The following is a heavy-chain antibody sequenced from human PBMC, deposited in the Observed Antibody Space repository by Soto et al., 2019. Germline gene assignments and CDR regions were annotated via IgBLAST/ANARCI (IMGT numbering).Heavy chain of an antibody. V-gene: IGHV4-4*02. D-gene: IGHD2-15*01. CDR2: VYHNGTS. J-gene: IGHJ6*02. CDR1: GGSIRSTNW. CDR3: ARDLDRYCSVTSCHAMDV. Sequence: PSETLSLTCVVSGGSIRSTNWWAWVRQTPGKGLEWIGEVYHNGTSNYNPSLKCRATISVDTSKDQVSLRLNSVIDADTAVYYCARDLDRYCSVTSCHAMDVWGQGTPVTVSS.